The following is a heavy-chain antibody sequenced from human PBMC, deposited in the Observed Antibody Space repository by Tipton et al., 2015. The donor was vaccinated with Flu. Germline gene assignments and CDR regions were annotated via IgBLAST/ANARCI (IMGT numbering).Heavy chain of an antibody. CDR3: ARSTHYYDSSGYSHPVDY. Sequence: SLRLSCAASGFTFSSYSMNWVRQAPGKGLEWVSSISSSSSYIYYADSVKGRFTISRDNAKNSLYLQMNSLRAEDTAVYYCARSTHYYDSSGYSHPVDYWGQGTLVTASS. CDR2: ISSSSSYI. J-gene: IGHJ4*02. CDR1: GFTFSSYS. V-gene: IGHV3-21*01. D-gene: IGHD3-22*01.